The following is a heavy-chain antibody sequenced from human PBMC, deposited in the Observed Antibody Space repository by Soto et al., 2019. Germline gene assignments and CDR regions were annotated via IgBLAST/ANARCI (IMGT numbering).Heavy chain of an antibody. D-gene: IGHD2-2*01. CDR2: TYYRSKWYN. Sequence: PSQTLSLTCAISVYSVSSNSAAWNWIIQSPSRGLEWLGRTYYRSKWYNDYAVSVKSRITINPDTSKNQFSLQLNSVTPEDTAVYYCARDLLLGAVPAARENWFERWGQGTLVIVSS. J-gene: IGHJ5*02. CDR1: VYSVSSNSAA. V-gene: IGHV6-1*01. CDR3: ARDLLLGAVPAARENWFER.